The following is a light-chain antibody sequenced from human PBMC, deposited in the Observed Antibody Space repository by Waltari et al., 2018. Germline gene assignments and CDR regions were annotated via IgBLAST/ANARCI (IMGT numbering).Light chain of an antibody. V-gene: IGKV3-11*01. J-gene: IGKJ3*01. Sequence: EIVLTQSPATLSLSPGERATLSCRASQSVTTYLGWYQQKPGQAPRLLIYDASNRATGIPARFSGSGSGTDFTLTISSLEPDDFAVYYCHQCSTWPPAFGPGTKADI. CDR3: HQCSTWPPA. CDR2: DAS. CDR1: QSVTTY.